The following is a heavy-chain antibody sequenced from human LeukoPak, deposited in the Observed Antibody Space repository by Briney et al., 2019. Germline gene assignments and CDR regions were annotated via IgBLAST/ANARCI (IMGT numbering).Heavy chain of an antibody. CDR1: GGSFSGYY. D-gene: IGHD2-15*01. CDR2: INHSGST. J-gene: IGHJ4*02. Sequence: PSETLSLTCAVYGGSFSGYYWSWIRQPPGKGLEWIGEINHSGSTNYNPSLKSRVTISVDTSKNQFSLKLSSVTAADTAVYYCASRAPNHTPSTELDYWAREPWSPSPQ. V-gene: IGHV4-34*01. CDR3: ASRAPNHTPSTELDY.